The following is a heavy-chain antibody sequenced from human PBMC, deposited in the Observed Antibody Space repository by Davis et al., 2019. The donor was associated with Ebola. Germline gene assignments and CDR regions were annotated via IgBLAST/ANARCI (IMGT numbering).Heavy chain of an antibody. CDR3: ARDTRLGGDAFDI. Sequence: SVKVSCKASGGTFSSYAISWVRQAPGQGLEWMGGIIPIFGTANYAQKFQGRVTITADESTSTAYMELSSLRSEDTAVYYCARDTRLGGDAFDIWGQGTMVTVSS. D-gene: IGHD4-23*01. J-gene: IGHJ3*02. V-gene: IGHV1-69*13. CDR1: GGTFSSYA. CDR2: IIPIFGTA.